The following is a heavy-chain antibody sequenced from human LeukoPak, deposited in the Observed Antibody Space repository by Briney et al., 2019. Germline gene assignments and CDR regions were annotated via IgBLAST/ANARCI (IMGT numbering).Heavy chain of an antibody. CDR3: AKDSAITMAHYFDY. J-gene: IGHJ4*02. CDR2: IWYDGSNK. D-gene: IGHD3-10*01. V-gene: IGHV3-33*06. CDR1: GFTFSSYG. Sequence: PGGSLRLSCAASGFTFSSYGMHWVHQAPGKGLEWVAVIWYDGSNKYYADSVKGRFTISRDNSKNTLYLQMNSLRAEDTAVYYCAKDSAITMAHYFDYWGQGTLVTVSS.